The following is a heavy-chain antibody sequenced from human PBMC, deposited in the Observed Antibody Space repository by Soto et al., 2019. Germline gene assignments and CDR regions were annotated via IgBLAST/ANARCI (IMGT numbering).Heavy chain of an antibody. CDR2: IYYSGST. J-gene: IGHJ6*02. Sequence: TSETLSLTCTVSCGSISSGDYYWSWIRQPPGKGLEWIGYIYYSGSTYYNPSLKSRVTISVDTSKNQFSLKLSSVTAADTAVYYCARDYRYSGSYDYYYYYGMDVWGQGTTVTVSS. CDR3: ARDYRYSGSYDYYYYYGMDV. D-gene: IGHD1-26*01. V-gene: IGHV4-30-4*01. CDR1: CGSISSGDYY.